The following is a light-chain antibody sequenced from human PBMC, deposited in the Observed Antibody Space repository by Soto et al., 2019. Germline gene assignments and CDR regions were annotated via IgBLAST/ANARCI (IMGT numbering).Light chain of an antibody. V-gene: IGKV3D-20*01. Sequence: VVLTQFPGTLSLSPGETATFSSGASKRVGTNFLGRYQQKPGLPPRLLISVATSRANGIPGRFSGRGSGTHFTLTISRLEPEDFAVYYCQQYGSTPWTFGRGTKVEMK. CDR1: KRVGTNF. J-gene: IGKJ1*01. CDR3: QQYGSTPWT. CDR2: VAT.